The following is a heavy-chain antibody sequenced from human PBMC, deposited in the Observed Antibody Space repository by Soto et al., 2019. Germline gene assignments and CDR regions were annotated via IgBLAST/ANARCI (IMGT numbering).Heavy chain of an antibody. V-gene: IGHV1-58*01. CDR2: IVVGSGNT. J-gene: IGHJ4*02. CDR1: GFTFTSSA. Sequence: SVKVSCKASGFTFTSSAVQWVRQARGQRLEWIGWIVVGSGNTNYAQKFQERVTITRDMSTSTAYMELSSLRSEDTAVYYCVAGPVLLHDDYWGQGTLVTVSS. D-gene: IGHD3-22*01. CDR3: VAGPVLLHDDY.